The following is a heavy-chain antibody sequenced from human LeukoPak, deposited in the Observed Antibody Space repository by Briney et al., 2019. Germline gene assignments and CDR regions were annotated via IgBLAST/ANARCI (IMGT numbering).Heavy chain of an antibody. CDR3: ASSAGALIDC. CDR2: IWFDGSNK. D-gene: IGHD6-19*01. J-gene: IGHJ4*02. Sequence: GGSLRLSCAASGFTFSNYDMHWVRQAPGKGLEWVAVIWFDGSNKFYADSVKGPFTISRDNSKNTLYQQMNSLRAEDTAVYYCASSAGALIDCWGQGTLVIVSS. V-gene: IGHV3-33*01. CDR1: GFTFSNYD.